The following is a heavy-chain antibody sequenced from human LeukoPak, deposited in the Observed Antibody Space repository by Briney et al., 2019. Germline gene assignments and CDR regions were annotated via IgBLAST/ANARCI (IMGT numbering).Heavy chain of an antibody. D-gene: IGHD6-19*01. CDR3: ARDLRPGYSSFDRNAFDI. CDR2: IYSSGSP. V-gene: IGHV4-4*07. CDR1: GGSISSYY. Sequence: PSETLSLTCTVSGGSISSYYWTWLRQPAGKGLEWIGRIYSSGSPNYNPSLKSRVTMSVDTSKNQFSLKLSSVTAADTAVYYCARDLRPGYSSFDRNAFDIWGQGTMVTVSS. J-gene: IGHJ3*02.